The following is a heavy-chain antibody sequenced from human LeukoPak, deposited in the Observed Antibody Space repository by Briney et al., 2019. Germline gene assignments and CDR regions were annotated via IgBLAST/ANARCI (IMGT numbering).Heavy chain of an antibody. CDR1: GFTVSSNY. J-gene: IGHJ5*02. D-gene: IGHD3-16*02. CDR2: ICNYGGT. CDR3: AGRQGRYPHNYFDP. V-gene: IGHV3-53*01. Sequence: GGSLRLSCAASGFTVSSNYMSWVRQAAGKGLEWVSVICNYGGTYYSDSVKRRFTISRDKGKNTLYLQMNNRTVAAAAVYDFAGRQGRYPHNYFDPWGQGTLVTVSS.